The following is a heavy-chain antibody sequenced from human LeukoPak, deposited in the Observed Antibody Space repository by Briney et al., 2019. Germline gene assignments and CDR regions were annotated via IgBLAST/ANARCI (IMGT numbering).Heavy chain of an antibody. CDR1: GFTFSSSS. Sequence: GGSLRLSCAASGFTFSSSSMNWVRQAPEKGLEWVSYISTSGGTIYYADSVKGRFTISRDNAKNSLYLQMDSLRAEDTAVYYCARAPLSQRWGMDNWSDPWGQGTLVTVSS. V-gene: IGHV3-48*01. CDR3: ARAPLSQRWGMDNWSDP. J-gene: IGHJ5*02. CDR2: ISTSGGTI. D-gene: IGHD3-16*01.